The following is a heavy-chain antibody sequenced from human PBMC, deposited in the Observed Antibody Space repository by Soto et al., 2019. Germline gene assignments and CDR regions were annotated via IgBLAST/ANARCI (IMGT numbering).Heavy chain of an antibody. V-gene: IGHV1-18*01. CDR2: ISAYNGNT. D-gene: IGHD4-4*01. CDR3: ARGGRATVTGNWFDP. Sequence: QVQLLQSGAEVKEPGASVKVSCKASGYTFTSYGISWVRQASGQGLEWMAWISAYNGNTNYAQKFQGRVAMTTDTSTSTAYMELRSLRSDDTAVYYCARGGRATVTGNWFDPWGQGTLVTVSS. CDR1: GYTFTSYG. J-gene: IGHJ5*02.